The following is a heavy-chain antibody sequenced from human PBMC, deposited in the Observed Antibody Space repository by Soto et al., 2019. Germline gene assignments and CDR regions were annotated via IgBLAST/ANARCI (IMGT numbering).Heavy chain of an antibody. CDR1: GGTFSSYA. V-gene: IGHV1-69*06. D-gene: IGHD4-17*01. J-gene: IGHJ6*02. CDR2: IIPIFGTA. CDR3: ARADYGGNSYYYYGMDV. Sequence: VKVSCKASGGTFSSYAISWVRQAPGQGLEWMGGIIPIFGTANYAQKFQGRVTITADKSTSTAYMELSSLRSEDTAVYYCARADYGGNSYYYYGMDVWGQGTTVTVSS.